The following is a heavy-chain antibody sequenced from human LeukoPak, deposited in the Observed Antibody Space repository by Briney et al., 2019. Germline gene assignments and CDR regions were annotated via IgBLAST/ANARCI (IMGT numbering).Heavy chain of an antibody. Sequence: GGSLRLSCAASGFTFSRYAMNWVRQAPEKGLEWVSYISTGGGNTFYADSLKGRFTISRDNFKNTLYLEMNSLRAEDTAVYYCAKSERYYYDSGATYYEYFHHWGQGTLVTVSS. CDR2: ISTGGGNT. J-gene: IGHJ1*01. V-gene: IGHV3-23*01. CDR1: GFTFSRYA. CDR3: AKSERYYYDSGATYYEYFHH. D-gene: IGHD3-22*01.